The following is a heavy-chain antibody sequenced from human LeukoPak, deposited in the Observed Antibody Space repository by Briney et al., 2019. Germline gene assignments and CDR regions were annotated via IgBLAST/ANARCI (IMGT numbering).Heavy chain of an antibody. J-gene: IGHJ4*02. D-gene: IGHD1-26*01. CDR2: ISAYNGNT. CDR3: ARDMRLVGAPPNFDY. CDR1: GYTFTSYG. V-gene: IGHV1-18*01. Sequence: ASVKVSCKASGYTFTSYGISRVRQAPGQGLEWMGWISAYNGNTNYAQKLQGRVTMTTDTSTSTAYMELRSLRSDDTVVYYCARDMRLVGAPPNFDYWGQGTLVTVSS.